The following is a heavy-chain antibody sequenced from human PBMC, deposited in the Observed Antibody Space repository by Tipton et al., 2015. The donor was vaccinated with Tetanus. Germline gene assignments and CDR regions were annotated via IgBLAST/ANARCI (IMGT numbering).Heavy chain of an antibody. CDR2: VYYDGSA. CDR1: SASISSSDYY. D-gene: IGHD3-10*01. J-gene: IGHJ6*02. Sequence: LRLSCTVSSASISSSDYYWGWIRQPPGKGLEWIGSVYYDGSAYRNPSLESRLTISVDTSKNQFSLKLNSVSAADTAVYYCARDRDYYGSGSRGMDVWGQGTRVTVSS. V-gene: IGHV4-39*02. CDR3: ARDRDYYGSGSRGMDV.